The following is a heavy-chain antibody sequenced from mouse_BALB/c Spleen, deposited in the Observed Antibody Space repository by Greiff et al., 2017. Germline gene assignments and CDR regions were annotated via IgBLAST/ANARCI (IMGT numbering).Heavy chain of an antibody. Sequence: QVQLQQSGAELVRPGTSVKVSCKASGYAFTNYLIEWVKQRPGQGLEWIGVINPGSGGTNYNEKFKGKATLTADKSSSTAYMQLSSLTSDDSAVYLCARDYGSSYWYFDVWGAGTTVTVSS. V-gene: IGHV1-54*01. CDR1: GYAFTNYL. D-gene: IGHD1-1*01. CDR2: INPGSGGT. J-gene: IGHJ1*01. CDR3: ARDYGSSYWYFDV.